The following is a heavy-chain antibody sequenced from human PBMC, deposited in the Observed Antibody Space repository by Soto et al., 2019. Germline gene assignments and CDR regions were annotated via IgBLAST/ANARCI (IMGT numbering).Heavy chain of an antibody. J-gene: IGHJ4*02. CDR1: GYTFTSYA. Sequence: QVQLVQSGAEVKKPGASVKVSCKASGYTFTSYAMHWVRQAPGQRLEWMGWINAGNGNTKYSQKFRGRVTITRDTSASTAYMELSSLRSEDTAVYYCARTLSYGDYTGGYWGQGTLVTVSS. CDR3: ARTLSYGDYTGGY. CDR2: INAGNGNT. V-gene: IGHV1-3*01. D-gene: IGHD4-17*01.